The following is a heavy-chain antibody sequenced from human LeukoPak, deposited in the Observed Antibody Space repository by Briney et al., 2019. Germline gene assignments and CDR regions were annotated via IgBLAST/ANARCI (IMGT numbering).Heavy chain of an antibody. J-gene: IGHJ4*02. CDR3: AKRGGMYPAHYFDY. D-gene: IGHD6-13*01. CDR2: ISASGGST. V-gene: IGHV3-23*01. Sequence: GGSLRLSCAASGFPFSSYGMSWVRQAPGKGLEWVSAISASGGSTYYADSVKGRFTISRDNSKNTLYLQMNSLRAEDTAVYYCAKRGGMYPAHYFDYWGQGTLVTVSS. CDR1: GFPFSSYG.